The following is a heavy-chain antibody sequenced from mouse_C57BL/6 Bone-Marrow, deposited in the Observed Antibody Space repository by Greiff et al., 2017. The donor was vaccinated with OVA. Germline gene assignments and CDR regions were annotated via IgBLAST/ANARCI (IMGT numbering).Heavy chain of an antibody. V-gene: IGHV14-4*01. CDR1: GFNIKDDY. CDR3: SNWDWYFDV. J-gene: IGHJ1*03. D-gene: IGHD4-1*01. CDR2: IDPENGDT. Sequence: EVQLVESGAELVRPGASVKLSCTASGFNIKDDYMHWVKQRPEQGLEWIGWIDPENGDTEYASKFQGKATITADTSSNTAYLQLSSLTSEDTAVYYCSNWDWYFDVWGTGTTVTVSS.